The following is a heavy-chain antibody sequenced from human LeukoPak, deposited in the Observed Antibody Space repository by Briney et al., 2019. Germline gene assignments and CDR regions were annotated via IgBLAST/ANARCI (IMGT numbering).Heavy chain of an antibody. D-gene: IGHD6-13*01. CDR3: ARDRQQLFPLAFDI. CDR2: IYYSGST. J-gene: IGHJ3*02. Sequence: PWETLSLTCTVSGGSLSSYYWRWIRQPPGKGLEWVGYIYYSGSTNYNPSLKSRVTISVDTSKNQFSLKLSSVTAADTAVYYCARDRQQLFPLAFDIWGQGTMVTVSS. CDR1: GGSLSSYY. V-gene: IGHV4-59*01.